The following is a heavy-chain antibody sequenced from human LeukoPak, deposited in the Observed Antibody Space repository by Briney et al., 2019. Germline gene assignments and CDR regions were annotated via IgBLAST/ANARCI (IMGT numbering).Heavy chain of an antibody. Sequence: SETLSLTCTVSGGPISSYYWSWIRQPAGKGLEWIGRIYTSGSTNYNPSLKSRVTMSVDTSKNQFSLKLRSVTAADTAVYYCARGPVSGYSYGYFDYWGQGTLVTVSS. J-gene: IGHJ4*02. CDR2: IYTSGST. CDR3: ARGPVSGYSYGYFDY. V-gene: IGHV4-4*07. D-gene: IGHD5-18*01. CDR1: GGPISSYY.